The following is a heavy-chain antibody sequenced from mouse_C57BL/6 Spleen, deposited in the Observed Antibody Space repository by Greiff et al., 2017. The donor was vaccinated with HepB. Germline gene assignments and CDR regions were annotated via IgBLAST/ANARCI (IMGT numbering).Heavy chain of an antibody. Sequence: EVKLMESEGGLVQPGSSMKLSCTASGFTFSDYYMAWVRQVPEKGLEWVANINYDGSSTYYLDSLKSRFIISRDNAKNILYLQMSSLKSEDTATYYCARALYYGSRDWYFDVWGTGTTVTVSS. CDR3: ARALYYGSRDWYFDV. D-gene: IGHD1-1*01. V-gene: IGHV5-16*01. CDR2: INYDGSST. J-gene: IGHJ1*03. CDR1: GFTFSDYY.